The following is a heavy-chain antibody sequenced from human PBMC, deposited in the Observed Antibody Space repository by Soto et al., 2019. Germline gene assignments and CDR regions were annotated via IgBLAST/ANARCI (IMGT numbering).Heavy chain of an antibody. J-gene: IGHJ4*01. V-gene: IGHV4-59*01. CDR2: IYYSGST. D-gene: IGHD1-1*01. Sequence: SWALVISFTFSDYSIGIDYWSWIRQPPGKGLEWIGYIYYSGSTNYNPSLKSRVTISVDTSKNQFSLKLSSVTAADTAVYYGACLDKRTMNLDEWGQGTLVTVYS. CDR3: ACLDKRTMNLDE. CDR1: DYSIGIDY.